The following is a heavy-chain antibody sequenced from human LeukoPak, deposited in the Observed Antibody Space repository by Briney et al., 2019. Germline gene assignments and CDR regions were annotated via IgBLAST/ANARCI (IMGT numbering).Heavy chain of an antibody. V-gene: IGHV1-3*01. D-gene: IGHD3-10*01. J-gene: IGHJ4*02. CDR1: GYTFTSYA. Sequence: GASVKVSCKASGYTFTSYAMHWVRQAPGQRLEWTGWINAGNGNTKYSQKFQGRVTITRDTSASTAYMELSSLRSEDTAVYYCARESSTYRYYYGSGSYDYWGQGTLVTVSS. CDR3: ARESSTYRYYYGSGSYDY. CDR2: INAGNGNT.